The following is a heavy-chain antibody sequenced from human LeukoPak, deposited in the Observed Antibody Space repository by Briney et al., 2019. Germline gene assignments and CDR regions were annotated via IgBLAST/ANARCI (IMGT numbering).Heavy chain of an antibody. J-gene: IGHJ4*02. CDR1: GFTFSNYV. CDR2: INHNGEMI. V-gene: IGHV3-48*02. Sequence: GGSLRLSCAASGFTFSNYVMSWVRQAPGKGLEWVSYINHNGEMIFYPDFVKGRFTISRDNAKNSLYLQMNSLRDEDTAVYYCARDNDWAFHYWGQGTQVTVSS. D-gene: IGHD3-9*01. CDR3: ARDNDWAFHY.